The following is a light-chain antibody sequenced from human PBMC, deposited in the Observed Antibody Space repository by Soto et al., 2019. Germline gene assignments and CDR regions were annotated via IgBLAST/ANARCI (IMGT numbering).Light chain of an antibody. CDR1: QSISNW. Sequence: IHVTLSPSALPASVGDRVTITCRASQSISNWLAWYQQKPGTAPKVLIYHASNLQSGVPSRFSGSGSGTEFTLTISSLQPDDFATYYSIQDYNYPPTFGQGTKVDIK. J-gene: IGKJ1*01. CDR2: HAS. V-gene: IGKV1-5*01. CDR3: IQDYNYPPT.